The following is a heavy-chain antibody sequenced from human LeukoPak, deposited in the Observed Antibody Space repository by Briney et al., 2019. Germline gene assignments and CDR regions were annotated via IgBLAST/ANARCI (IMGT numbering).Heavy chain of an antibody. Sequence: GGSLRLSCATAGFTYSDYYMSRIRQAPGKGLEWVSYISSSSSYTNYADSVKGRFTISRDNAENSLYLQMNSLRAEDTAVYYCAQVIPIGAVRDGFDMWGQGTMVTVSS. CDR3: AQVIPIGAVRDGFDM. D-gene: IGHD2-21*01. J-gene: IGHJ3*02. V-gene: IGHV3-11*06. CDR1: GFTYSDYY. CDR2: ISSSSSYT.